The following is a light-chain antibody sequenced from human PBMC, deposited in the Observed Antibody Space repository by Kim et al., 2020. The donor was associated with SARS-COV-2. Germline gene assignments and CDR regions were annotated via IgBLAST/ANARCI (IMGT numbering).Light chain of an antibody. CDR1: QSISRD. Sequence: ASVGDRVTITCRASQSISRDLKWYQQKPGKAPKLLIYAAASLQSGVPSRFSGSGSGTDFTLTISSLQPEDFATYYCQQSYSTLPYTFGQGTKLEI. CDR3: QQSYSTLPYT. CDR2: AAA. J-gene: IGKJ2*01. V-gene: IGKV1-39*01.